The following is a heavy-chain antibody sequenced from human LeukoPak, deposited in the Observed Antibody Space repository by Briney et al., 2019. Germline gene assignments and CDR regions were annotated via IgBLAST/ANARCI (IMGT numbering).Heavy chain of an antibody. D-gene: IGHD2-21*02. J-gene: IGHJ4*02. V-gene: IGHV3-23*01. Sequence: GGSLRLSCAASGFTFSNYAMSWVRQAPGKGLEWVSSISGGGIATYHADSVKGRLTISRDNSKNTLYLQMNSLRVEDTAIYYCTTQRVVTAAIDSWGQGTLVTVSS. CDR2: ISGGGIAT. CDR1: GFTFSNYA. CDR3: TTQRVVTAAIDS.